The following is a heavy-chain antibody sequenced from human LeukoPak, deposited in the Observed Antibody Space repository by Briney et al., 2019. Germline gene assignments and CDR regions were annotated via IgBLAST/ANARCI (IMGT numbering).Heavy chain of an antibody. Sequence: PGRSLRLSCAASGFTFSSYAMHWVRQAPGKGLEWVAVISYDGSNKYYADSVKGRFTISRDNSKNTLYPQMNSLRAEDTAVYYCARVVDTAMVIYYYYYGMDVWGQGTKVTVSS. D-gene: IGHD5-18*01. V-gene: IGHV3-30-3*01. CDR2: ISYDGSNK. CDR3: ARVVDTAMVIYYYYYGMDV. CDR1: GFTFSSYA. J-gene: IGHJ6*02.